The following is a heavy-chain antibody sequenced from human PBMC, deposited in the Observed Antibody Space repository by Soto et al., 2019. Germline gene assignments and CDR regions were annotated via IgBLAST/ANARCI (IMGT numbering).Heavy chain of an antibody. V-gene: IGHV4-59*08. CDR2: IYYSGST. J-gene: IGHJ4*02. D-gene: IGHD4-17*01. CDR1: GGSISSYY. Sequence: QVQLQESGPGLVKPSETLSLTCTVSGGSISSYYWSWIRQPPGKGLEWIGYIYYSGSTNYNPSLKSRVTISVATSKNQLPLKLSSVTAADTAVYYCARRYGYYFDYWGQGTLVTVSS. CDR3: ARRYGYYFDY.